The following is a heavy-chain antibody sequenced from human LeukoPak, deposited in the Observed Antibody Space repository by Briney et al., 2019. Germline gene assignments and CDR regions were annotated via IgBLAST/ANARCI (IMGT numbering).Heavy chain of an antibody. Sequence: PGGSLRLSCAASGFTLICCGMHWVRQAPGKGLEWVAFIRDDGSTKYYTDSVKGRFTISRDNCKNTLYLQMNSLRAEDTAVYYCAKKKSPPGKYSGYDYYFDYWGQGTLVTVSS. CDR2: IRDDGSTK. V-gene: IGHV3-30*02. CDR3: AKKKSPPGKYSGYDYYFDY. J-gene: IGHJ4*02. CDR1: GFTLICCG. D-gene: IGHD5-12*01.